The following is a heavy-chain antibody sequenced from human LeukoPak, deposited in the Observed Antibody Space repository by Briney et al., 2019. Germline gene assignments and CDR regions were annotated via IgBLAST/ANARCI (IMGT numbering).Heavy chain of an antibody. CDR1: GYTFTAYY. CDR3: ARELIVVVVDDSDYYGMDV. CDR2: INPNSGGT. V-gene: IGHV1-2*02. J-gene: IGHJ6*02. Sequence: ASVKVSCKASGYTFTAYYMQWVRQAPGQGLEWMGWINPNSGGTNYAQKFQGRVTMTRDTSISTAYMELSRLRSDDTAVYYCARELIVVVVDDSDYYGMDVWGQGTTVTVSS. D-gene: IGHD2-15*01.